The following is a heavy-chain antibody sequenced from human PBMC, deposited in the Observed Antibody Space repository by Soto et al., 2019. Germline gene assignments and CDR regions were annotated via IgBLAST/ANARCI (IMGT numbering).Heavy chain of an antibody. CDR2: AYYRSQWYY. V-gene: IGHV6-1*01. J-gene: IGHJ6*02. CDR3: TKQKRDSRRYKGLAV. CDR1: GDSVSSNSAA. Sequence: SQTLSLTCAISGDSVSSNSAAWNWIRQSPSRGLEWLGRAYYRSQWYYDSAVSVKSRITVIPDTSKNQFSLHLSSVTPEDTAIYYCTKQKRDSRRYKGLAVWGQGST. D-gene: IGHD5-18*01.